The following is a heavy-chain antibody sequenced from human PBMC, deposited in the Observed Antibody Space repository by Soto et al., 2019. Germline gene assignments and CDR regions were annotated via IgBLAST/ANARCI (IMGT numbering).Heavy chain of an antibody. V-gene: IGHV3-21*01. J-gene: IGHJ6*02. D-gene: IGHD2-21*02. Sequence: GSLRLSCAASVFTFSSDSIHWVPQAPGRGLEWVSAITRNSDIYYANPVKGRFTISRDNSKNSVSLQMDSLRAEDTAVYYCAREETAWPPDYGLDAWGQGTMVTISS. CDR2: ITRNSDI. CDR3: AREETAWPPDYGLDA. CDR1: VFTFSSDS.